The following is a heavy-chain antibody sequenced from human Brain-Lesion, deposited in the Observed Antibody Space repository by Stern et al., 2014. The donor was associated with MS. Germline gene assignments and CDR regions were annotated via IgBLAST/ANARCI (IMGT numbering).Heavy chain of an antibody. D-gene: IGHD1-26*01. J-gene: IGHJ4*02. CDR1: GGSISSSTYY. Sequence: QVQLVQSGPGLVKPSETLSLTCTVSGGSISSSTYYWAWIRQPPGKGLEWIGNIYYSGFTYYNPSLKSRVTISVGMSKNQFSLKLSSVTAADTAIYYCARHDSVPRPSQLYSARDRGPGYFDYWGQGTLVTVSS. CDR2: IYYSGFT. CDR3: ARHDSVPRPSQLYSARDRGPGYFDY. V-gene: IGHV4-39*01.